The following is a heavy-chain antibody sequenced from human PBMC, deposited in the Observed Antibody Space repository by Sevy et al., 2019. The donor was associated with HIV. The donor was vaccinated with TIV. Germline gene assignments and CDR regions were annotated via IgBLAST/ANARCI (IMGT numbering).Heavy chain of an antibody. D-gene: IGHD5-18*01. V-gene: IGHV4-59*12. CDR2: IYYSGST. CDR3: ARYSYEDWYFDL. Sequence: SETLSLTCTVSGGSISSYYWSWIRQPPGKGLEWIGYIYYSGSTNYNPSLKSRVTISVDTSKNQFSLKLSSVTAADTAVYYCARYSYEDWYFDLWGRGTLVTVSS. CDR1: GGSISSYY. J-gene: IGHJ2*01.